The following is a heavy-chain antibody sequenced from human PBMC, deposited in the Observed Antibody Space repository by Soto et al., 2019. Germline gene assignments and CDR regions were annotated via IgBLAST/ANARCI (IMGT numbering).Heavy chain of an antibody. V-gene: IGHV4-30-4*01. CDR3: ARVSYYYDSSGYTFDY. J-gene: IGHJ4*02. CDR1: GGSISSGDYY. D-gene: IGHD3-22*01. Sequence: QVQLQESGPGLVKPSQTLSLTCTVSGGSISSGDYYWSWIRQPPGKGLEWIGYIYYGGSTYYNPSPKSLVTISVDTSKNQFSLKLSSVTAADTAVYYCARVSYYYDSSGYTFDYWGQGTLVTVSS. CDR2: IYYGGST.